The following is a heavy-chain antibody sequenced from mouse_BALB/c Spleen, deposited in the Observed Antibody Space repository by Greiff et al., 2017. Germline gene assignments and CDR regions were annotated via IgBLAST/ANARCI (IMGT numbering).Heavy chain of an antibody. D-gene: IGHD2-4*01. J-gene: IGHJ4*01. CDR3: ARSRSTMITGYAMDD. CDR1: GFTFSSFG. V-gene: IGHV5-17*02. Sequence: EVHLVESGGGLVKPGGSLKLSCAASGFTFSSFGMHWVRQAPEKGLEWVAYISSGSSTIYYADTVKGRFTISRDNPKNTLFLQMTSLRSEDTAMYYCARSRSTMITGYAMDDWGQGTSVTVSS. CDR2: ISSGSSTI.